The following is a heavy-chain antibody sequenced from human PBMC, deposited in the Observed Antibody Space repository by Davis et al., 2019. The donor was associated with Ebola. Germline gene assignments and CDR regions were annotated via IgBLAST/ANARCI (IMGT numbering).Heavy chain of an antibody. D-gene: IGHD1-7*01. CDR1: GGTFSSYA. CDR2: IIPIFGTA. J-gene: IGHJ6*02. CDR3: ARGAGTTSFYYYGMDV. Sequence: SVKVSCKASGGTFSSYAISWVRQAPGQGLEWMGEIIPIFGTANYAQKFQGRVTITADKSTSTAYMELSSLRSEDTAVYYCARGAGTTSFYYYGMDVWGQGTTVTVSS. V-gene: IGHV1-69*06.